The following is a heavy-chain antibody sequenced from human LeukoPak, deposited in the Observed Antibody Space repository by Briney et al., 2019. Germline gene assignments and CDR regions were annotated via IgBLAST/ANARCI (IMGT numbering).Heavy chain of an antibody. D-gene: IGHD3-10*02. J-gene: IGHJ6*04. V-gene: IGHV3-48*03. Sequence: GGSLRLSCAASGFTFSSYAMNWVRQGPGKGLEWVSYISSSGSTIYYADSVKGRFTISRDNAKNSLYLQMNSLRAEDTAVYYCAELGITMIGGVWGKGTTVTISS. CDR3: AELGITMIGGV. CDR2: ISSSGSTI. CDR1: GFTFSSYA.